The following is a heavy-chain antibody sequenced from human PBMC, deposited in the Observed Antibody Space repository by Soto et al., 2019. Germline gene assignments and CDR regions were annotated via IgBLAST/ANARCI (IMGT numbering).Heavy chain of an antibody. V-gene: IGHV4-61*01. D-gene: IGHD7-27*01. Sequence: QVQLQESGPGLVKPSETLSLTCSVFGGSVSSGSYYWSWIRQPPGGGLEWIGYIYYRGSTYYNPSLRSRITISEDTSKNQFSLRLESVTTADTAVYYCASDQGLGAGYFDLWGRGTLVTVSS. J-gene: IGHJ2*01. CDR3: ASDQGLGAGYFDL. CDR2: IYYRGST. CDR1: GGSVSSGSYY.